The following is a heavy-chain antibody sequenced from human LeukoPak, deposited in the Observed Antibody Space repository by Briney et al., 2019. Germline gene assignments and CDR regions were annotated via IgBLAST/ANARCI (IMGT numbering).Heavy chain of an antibody. V-gene: IGHV3-74*01. J-gene: IGHJ3*02. CDR2: INSDGSST. CDR1: GFTFSSYS. Sequence: GGSLRLSCAASGFTFSSYSMNWVRQAPGKGLVWVSRINSDGSSTIYADSVKGRFTISRDNAKNTLYLQMNSLRAEDTAVYYCTTALDTALAYDAFDIWGQGTMVTVSS. CDR3: TTALDTALAYDAFDI. D-gene: IGHD5-18*01.